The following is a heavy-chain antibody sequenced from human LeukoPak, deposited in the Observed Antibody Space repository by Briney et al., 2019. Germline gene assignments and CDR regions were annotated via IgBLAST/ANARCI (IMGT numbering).Heavy chain of an antibody. Sequence: PSETLSLTCAVYGGSFSGYYWSWIRQPPGKALEWIGEINHSGSTNYNPSLKSRVTISVDTSKNQFSLKLSSVTAAATAVYYCARRQIAVAGTGGNWFDPWGQGTLVTVSS. D-gene: IGHD6-19*01. V-gene: IGHV4-34*01. J-gene: IGHJ5*02. CDR1: GGSFSGYY. CDR3: ARRQIAVAGTGGNWFDP. CDR2: INHSGST.